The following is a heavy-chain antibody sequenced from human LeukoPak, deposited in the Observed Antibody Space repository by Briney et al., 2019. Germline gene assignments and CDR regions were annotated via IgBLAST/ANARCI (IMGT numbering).Heavy chain of an antibody. J-gene: IGHJ4*02. D-gene: IGHD1-14*01. CDR1: VGTFSSYA. CDR2: IIPIFGTA. Sequence: SVKVSCRASVGTFSSYAISCVRQAPEQGLEWMGRIIPIFGTANYAQKFQGRVTITTDESTSTAYMEVSSLRSEDTAVYYCARDSGYYFDYWGQGTLVTVSS. V-gene: IGHV1-69*05. CDR3: ARDSGYYFDY.